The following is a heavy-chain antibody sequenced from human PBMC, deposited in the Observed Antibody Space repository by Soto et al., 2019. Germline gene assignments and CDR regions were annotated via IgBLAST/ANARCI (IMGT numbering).Heavy chain of an antibody. J-gene: IGHJ4*02. CDR1: GFTFSSYA. D-gene: IGHD3-3*01. Sequence: EVQLLESGGGLVQPGGSLRLSCAASGFTFSSYAMSWVRQAPGKGLEWVSAISGSGGSTYYADSVKGRFTISRDNSKNTLYLQMNSLRAEDTAVYYCASGRNLLWSGYPLGWGQGTLVTVSS. V-gene: IGHV3-23*01. CDR2: ISGSGGST. CDR3: ASGRNLLWSGYPLG.